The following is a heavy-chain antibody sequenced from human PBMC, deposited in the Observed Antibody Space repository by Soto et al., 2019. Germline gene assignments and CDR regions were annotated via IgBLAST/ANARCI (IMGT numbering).Heavy chain of an antibody. CDR3: AQWKERQPPFFTDY. Sequence: PSETLSLTCAVYGGYFGDFYWNWIRQSPGKGLEWIGEINHSGDTNYNPSLKSRVTISVDTSKNQFSLQMNSLRDEDTALYSCAQWKERQPPFFTDYWGQGTMVTVSS. CDR1: GGYFGDFY. J-gene: IGHJ4*02. D-gene: IGHD6-19*01. V-gene: IGHV4-34*01. CDR2: INHSGDT.